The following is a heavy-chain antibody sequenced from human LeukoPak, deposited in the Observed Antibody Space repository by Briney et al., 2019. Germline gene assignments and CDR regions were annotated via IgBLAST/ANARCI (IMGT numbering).Heavy chain of an antibody. D-gene: IGHD3-22*01. V-gene: IGHV3-7*01. Sequence: GGSLRLSCAVSGFSVSGYWMTWVRQAPGKALEWVANIKQDGSEKNYVDSVKGRFTISRDNAENSLFLQMNSLRVEDTAVYYCASDPPYHDGSGYYYDYWGQGTLVTVSS. J-gene: IGHJ4*02. CDR1: GFSVSGYW. CDR2: IKQDGSEK. CDR3: ASDPPYHDGSGYYYDY.